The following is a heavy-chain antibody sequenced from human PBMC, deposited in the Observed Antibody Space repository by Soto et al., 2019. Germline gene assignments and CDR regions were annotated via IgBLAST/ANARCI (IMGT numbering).Heavy chain of an antibody. D-gene: IGHD3-9*01. V-gene: IGHV3-74*01. Sequence: GGSLRLSCAASGFTFSSYWMHWVRQAPGKGLVWVSRINSDGSSTSYADSVKGRFTISRDNAKNTLYLQMNSLRAEDTAVYYCARDYGEGPTDYDILTGYYFNFVEYWGQGTLVTVSS. CDR3: ARDYGEGPTDYDILTGYYFNFVEY. J-gene: IGHJ4*02. CDR1: GFTFSSYW. CDR2: INSDGSST.